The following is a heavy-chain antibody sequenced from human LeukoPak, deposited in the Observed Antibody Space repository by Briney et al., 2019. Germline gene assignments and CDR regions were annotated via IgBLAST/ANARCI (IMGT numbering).Heavy chain of an antibody. CDR1: GGSFSGYY. V-gene: IGHV4-34*01. Sequence: SETLSLTCAVYGGSFSGYYWTWIRQPPGKGLEWIGTIYHSGSTYYNPSLKSRVTISVDTSKNQFSLKLSSVAAADTAVYYCARTTEGYCRGRSCYSYYYYMDVWGKGTTVTVSS. CDR2: IYHSGST. CDR3: ARTTEGYCRGRSCYSYYYYMDV. D-gene: IGHD2-15*01. J-gene: IGHJ6*03.